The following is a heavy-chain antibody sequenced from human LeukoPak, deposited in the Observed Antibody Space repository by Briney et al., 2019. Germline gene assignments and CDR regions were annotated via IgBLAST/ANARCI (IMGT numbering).Heavy chain of an antibody. CDR1: GFTFDTYG. V-gene: IGHV3-23*01. Sequence: GGSLRLSCAASGFTFDTYGMSWVRQAPGKGLEWVSAISGSGGTTYYADSVKGRFTVSRDNSKNTLFLDMNSLRAEDTAVYYCAKVSAYSTGWHTSWGQGTLVTVSS. CDR2: ISGSGGTT. CDR3: AKVSAYSTGWHTS. D-gene: IGHD6-19*01. J-gene: IGHJ5*02.